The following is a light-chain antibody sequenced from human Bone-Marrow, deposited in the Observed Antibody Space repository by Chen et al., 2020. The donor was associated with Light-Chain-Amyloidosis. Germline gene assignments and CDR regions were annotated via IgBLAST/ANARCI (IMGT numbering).Light chain of an antibody. CDR2: DDS. V-gene: IGLV3-21*02. Sequence: SYVLTQPSSVSVAPGQTATIACGGNNIGSTSVHWYQQTPGQAPLLVVYDDSDRPSGIPERFPRSNSGNTATLTISRVEAGDEADYYCQVWDRSSDRPVFGGGTKLTVL. J-gene: IGLJ3*02. CDR3: QVWDRSSDRPV. CDR1: NIGSTS.